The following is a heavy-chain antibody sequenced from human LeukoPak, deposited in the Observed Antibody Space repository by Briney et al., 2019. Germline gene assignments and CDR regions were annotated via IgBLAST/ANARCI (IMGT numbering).Heavy chain of an antibody. CDR2: TNPSGGSP. D-gene: IGHD2-21*02. CDR1: EYSFSTYS. CDR3: ARGGCDGACSFDH. Sequence: ASVKVSCKASEYSFSTYSFHWVRQAPGQGLEWMGITNPSGGSPNYAQKFQGRVTMTRDTSTGTVFMELSSLRSDDTAVYYCARGGCDGACSFDHWGQGTLVTVSS. V-gene: IGHV1-46*01. J-gene: IGHJ4*02.